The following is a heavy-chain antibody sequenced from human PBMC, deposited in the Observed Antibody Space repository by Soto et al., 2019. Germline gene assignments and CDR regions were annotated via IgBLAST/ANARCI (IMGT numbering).Heavy chain of an antibody. V-gene: IGHV2-5*01. D-gene: IGHD6-19*01. CDR2: IYWNDDK. Sequence: GSGPTLVNPTQTLTLTCIFSGFSLRTSGVGVGWIRQPAGKALEWLGFIYWNDDKRYSPSLKSRLTITKDTSKNQVVLTMTNMDHVDTATYYCPKSGSSGWYGWFDPWGQGTLVTVSS. CDR3: PKSGSSGWYGWFDP. CDR1: GFSLRTSGVG. J-gene: IGHJ5*02.